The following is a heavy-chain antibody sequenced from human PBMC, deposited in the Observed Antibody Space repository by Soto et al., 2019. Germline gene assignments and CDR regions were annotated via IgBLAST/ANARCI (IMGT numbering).Heavy chain of an antibody. D-gene: IGHD2-8*01. J-gene: IGHJ6*02. CDR3: AREEVPQWFSKGYYGLDV. Sequence: SETLSLTCSVSGGSISSGDYYWSWLRQPPGQALEWIGEINHSGSTTYNPSLTSRVTISVDTSKNQFSLRLSSVTAADTAVYYCAREEVPQWFSKGYYGLDVWGQGTTVTVSS. V-gene: IGHV4-34*01. CDR2: INHSGST. CDR1: GGSISSGDYY.